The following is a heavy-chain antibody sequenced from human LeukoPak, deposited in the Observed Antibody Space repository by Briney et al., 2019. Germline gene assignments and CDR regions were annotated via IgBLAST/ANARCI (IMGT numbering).Heavy chain of an antibody. Sequence: SVKVSCKASGGTFSSYAISWVRQAPGQGLEWMGGIIPIFGTANYAQKFQGRVTVTADESTSTAYMELSSLRSEDTAVYYCARPYGDYYDYYYGMDVWGQGTTVTVSS. CDR1: GGTFSSYA. CDR2: IIPIFGTA. D-gene: IGHD4-17*01. CDR3: ARPYGDYYDYYYGMDV. J-gene: IGHJ6*02. V-gene: IGHV1-69*13.